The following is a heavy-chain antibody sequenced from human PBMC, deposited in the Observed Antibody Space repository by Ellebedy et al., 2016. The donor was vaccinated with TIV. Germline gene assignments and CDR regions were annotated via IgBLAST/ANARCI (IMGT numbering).Heavy chain of an antibody. CDR1: GFSFSGCW. CDR2: IKQDGSER. V-gene: IGHV3-7*01. Sequence: GGSLRLXXAASGFSFSGCWMHWVRQAPGKGLEWVANIKQDGSERYYVDSVKGRFTISRDNAKNSLYLQMNSLRAEDTAVYYCARRFDYWGQGTLVTVSS. J-gene: IGHJ4*02. CDR3: ARRFDY.